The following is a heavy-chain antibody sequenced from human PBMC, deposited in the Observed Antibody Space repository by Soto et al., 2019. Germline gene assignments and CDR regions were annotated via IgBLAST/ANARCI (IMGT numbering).Heavy chain of an antibody. V-gene: IGHV4-31*03. Sequence: SETLSHTCTFSPASISLGGYYWTRIRQHPGKGLEWIGYTYYSGSTYSNPSLKSRVTISVDTSKNQFSLKLSSVTAADTAVYYCARAPLNWGQGTLVT. CDR3: ARAPLN. CDR1: PASISLGGYY. J-gene: IGHJ4*02. CDR2: TYYSGST.